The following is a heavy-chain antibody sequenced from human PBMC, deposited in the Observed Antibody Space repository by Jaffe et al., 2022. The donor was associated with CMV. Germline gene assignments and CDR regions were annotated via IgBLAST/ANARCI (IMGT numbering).Heavy chain of an antibody. CDR3: TRTYYDFWSGYPRGYYFDY. D-gene: IGHD3-3*01. CDR1: GFTFGDYA. Sequence: EVQLVESGGGLVQPGRSLRLSCTASGFTFGDYAMSWVRQAPGKGLEWVGFIRSKAYGGTTEYAASVKGRFTISRDDSKSIAYLQMNSLKTEDTAVYYCTRTYYDFWSGYPRGYYFDYWGQGTLVTVSS. J-gene: IGHJ4*02. V-gene: IGHV3-49*04. CDR2: IRSKAYGGTT.